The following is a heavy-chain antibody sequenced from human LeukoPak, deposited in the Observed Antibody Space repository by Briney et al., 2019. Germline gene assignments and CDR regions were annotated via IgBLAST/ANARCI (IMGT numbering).Heavy chain of an antibody. D-gene: IGHD5-18*01. CDR1: GGSISSYY. Sequence: SETLSLTCTVSGGSISSYYWSWIRQPPGKGLEWIGYIYYSGSTNYNPSLKSRVTISVDTSKNQFSLKLSSVTAADTAVYYCARQSGLGYSYGSHFDYWGQGTLVTVSS. V-gene: IGHV4-59*08. CDR3: ARQSGLGYSYGSHFDY. CDR2: IYYSGST. J-gene: IGHJ4*02.